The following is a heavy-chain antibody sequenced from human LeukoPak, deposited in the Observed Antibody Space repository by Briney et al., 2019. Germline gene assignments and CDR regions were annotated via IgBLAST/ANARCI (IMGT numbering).Heavy chain of an antibody. CDR3: ARETYDYSWGSYLGY. J-gene: IGHJ4*02. CDR1: GGSMNTFY. CDR2: IFDSGIT. Sequence: PSETLSLTCTVSGGSMNTFYWSWIRQPPGKGLEWIGYIFDSGITNYNPSLKSRVTISLDMAKTQFSLRLTSVTAADTAVYFCARETYDYSWGSYLGYWGQGTLVTVSS. D-gene: IGHD3-16*02. V-gene: IGHV4-59*01.